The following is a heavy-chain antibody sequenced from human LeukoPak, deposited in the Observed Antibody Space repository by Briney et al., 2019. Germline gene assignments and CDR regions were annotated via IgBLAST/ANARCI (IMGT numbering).Heavy chain of an antibody. V-gene: IGHV3-30*02. CDR2: IRYDGTSK. CDR1: GFTFSSSG. D-gene: IGHD1-26*01. Sequence: QPGGSLRLSCAASGFTFSSSGMHWVRQAPGKGLEWVAFIRYDGTSKYYADSVKGRFTISRDNSNNTVYLQMNSLRAEDTAVYYCAKETRGSYSDYWGQGTLVTVSS. J-gene: IGHJ4*02. CDR3: AKETRGSYSDY.